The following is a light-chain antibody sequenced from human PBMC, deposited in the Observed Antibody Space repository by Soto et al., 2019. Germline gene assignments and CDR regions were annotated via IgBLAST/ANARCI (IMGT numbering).Light chain of an antibody. CDR3: QQRSSAIT. V-gene: IGKV3-15*01. CDR2: GAS. Sequence: EIVMTQSPATLSLSPGERATLSCRASQSVGSDLAWYQHKPGQAPRLLIYGASTRATGIPARFSGRGSGTEFTLTISSLQSEDFAVYYCQQRSSAITFGQGTRLEIK. CDR1: QSVGSD. J-gene: IGKJ5*01.